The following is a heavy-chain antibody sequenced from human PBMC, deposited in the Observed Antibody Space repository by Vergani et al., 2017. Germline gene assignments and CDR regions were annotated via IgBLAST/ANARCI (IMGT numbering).Heavy chain of an antibody. Sequence: QVQLQESGPGLVKTLETLSLTCAVSGYSISSGYYWGWIRQPPGKGLEWIGSIYHSGSTYYNPSLKSRVTISVDTSKNQFSLKLSSVTAADTAVYYCAKVGIYYDSSGYRADGAFDFWGQGTMVTVSS. CDR2: IYHSGST. J-gene: IGHJ3*01. CDR3: AKVGIYYDSSGYRADGAFDF. V-gene: IGHV4-38-2*01. CDR1: GYSISSGYY. D-gene: IGHD3-22*01.